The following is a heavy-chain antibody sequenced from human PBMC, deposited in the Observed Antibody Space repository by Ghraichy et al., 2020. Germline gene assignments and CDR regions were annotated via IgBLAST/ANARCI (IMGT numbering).Heavy chain of an antibody. V-gene: IGHV4-59*08. J-gene: IGHJ6*02. CDR1: GGSMNSYY. CDR3: AKHSYGVGMHV. Sequence: SETLSLTCSVSGGSMNSYYWGWIRQPPGKGLEWIGHIYSTESTYYNASLKSRVSISVDTSKNQFSLKLTSVTAADPAVYYCAKHSYGVGMHVWGQGTTVTVSS. D-gene: IGHD3-10*01. CDR2: IYSTEST.